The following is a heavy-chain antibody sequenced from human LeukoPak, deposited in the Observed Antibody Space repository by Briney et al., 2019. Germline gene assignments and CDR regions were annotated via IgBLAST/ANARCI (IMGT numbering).Heavy chain of an antibody. CDR1: GGSFSGYY. V-gene: IGHV4-34*01. CDR2: INHSGST. CDR3: ARAPENGFLEWLSNHDAFDI. J-gene: IGHJ3*02. Sequence: SETLSLTCAVYGGSFSGYYWSWIRQPPGKGLEWIGEINHSGSTNYNPSLKSRVTISVDTSKNQFSLKLSSVTAADTAVYYCARAPENGFLEWLSNHDAFDIWGQGTMVTVSS. D-gene: IGHD3-3*01.